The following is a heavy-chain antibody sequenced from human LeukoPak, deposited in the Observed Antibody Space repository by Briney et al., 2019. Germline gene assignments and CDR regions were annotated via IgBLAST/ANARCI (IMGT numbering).Heavy chain of an antibody. J-gene: IGHJ4*02. CDR3: ARGHYDILTGYPFDY. CDR1: GFTFSSYA. Sequence: PGRSLRLSCAASGFTFSSYAMHWVRQAPGKGLEWVAVISYDGSNKYYADSVKGRFTISRDNSKNTLYLQMNSLRAEDTAVYYSARGHYDILTGYPFDYWGQGTLVTVSS. V-gene: IGHV3-30-3*01. CDR2: ISYDGSNK. D-gene: IGHD3-9*01.